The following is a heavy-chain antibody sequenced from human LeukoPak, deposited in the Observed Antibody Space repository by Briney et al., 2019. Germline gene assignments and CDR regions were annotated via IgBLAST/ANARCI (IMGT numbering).Heavy chain of an antibody. Sequence: GGSVKVSCKASGYTFPGYYLHWVRQAPGQGLEWMGWMNPNSGNTGYAQKFQGRVTITRNTSISTAYMELSSLRSEDTAVYYCARGYNWSSKMYYYYYYMDVWGKGTTVTVSS. CDR3: ARGYNWSSKMYYYYYYMDV. V-gene: IGHV1-8*03. J-gene: IGHJ6*03. CDR1: GYTFPGYY. D-gene: IGHD1-20*01. CDR2: MNPNSGNT.